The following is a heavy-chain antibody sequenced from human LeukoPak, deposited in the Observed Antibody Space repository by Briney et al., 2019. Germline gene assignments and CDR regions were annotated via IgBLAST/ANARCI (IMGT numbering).Heavy chain of an antibody. V-gene: IGHV1-24*01. CDR3: ATPGITMIVDQFDY. D-gene: IGHD3-22*01. Sequence: ASVKVSCKVSGYTLTELSMHWVRQAPGKGLEWMGGFDPEDGETIYAQKFQGRVTMTEDTSTDTAYMELSSLRSEDTAVYYCATPGITMIVDQFDYWGQGTLVTVSS. CDR2: FDPEDGET. J-gene: IGHJ4*02. CDR1: GYTLTELS.